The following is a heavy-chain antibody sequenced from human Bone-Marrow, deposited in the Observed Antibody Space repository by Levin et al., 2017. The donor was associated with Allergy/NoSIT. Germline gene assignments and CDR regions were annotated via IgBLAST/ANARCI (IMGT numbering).Heavy chain of an antibody. CDR1: GFTFSNAW. D-gene: IGHD4-17*01. CDR3: TTEYNAVTTDFDY. Sequence: GESLKISCAASGFTFSNAWMSWVRQAPGKGLEWVGRIKSKTDGGTTDYAAPVKGRFTISRDDSKNTLYLQMNSLKTEDTAVYYCTTEYNAVTTDFDYWGQGTLVTVSS. J-gene: IGHJ4*02. CDR2: IKSKTDGGTT. V-gene: IGHV3-15*01.